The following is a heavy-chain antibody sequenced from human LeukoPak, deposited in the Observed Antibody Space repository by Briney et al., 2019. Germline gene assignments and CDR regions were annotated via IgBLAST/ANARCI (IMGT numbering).Heavy chain of an antibody. CDR2: IIPIFGIA. J-gene: IGHJ4*02. Sequence: WASVKLSCKASGGTFSSYAISWVRQAPGQGLEWMGSIIPIFGIANYAQKFQGRVTITADKSTSTAYMELSSLRSEDTAVYYCAPYYYGSGSYYQPVDYWGQGTLVTVSS. CDR3: APYYYGSGSYYQPVDY. D-gene: IGHD3-10*01. CDR1: GGTFSSYA. V-gene: IGHV1-69*04.